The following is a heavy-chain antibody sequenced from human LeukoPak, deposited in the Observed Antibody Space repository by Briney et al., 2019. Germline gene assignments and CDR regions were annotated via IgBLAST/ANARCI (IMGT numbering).Heavy chain of an antibody. Sequence: GRSLRLSCAASGFTFTIYAVHWVRQAPGKGLEWVAVTDRNNKYYADSVKGRFTISSDNSKNTVYLQMNSLRAEDTAVYYCAKDLIAGPPDYFDYWGQGTLVTVSS. CDR2: TDRNNK. D-gene: IGHD2-21*01. V-gene: IGHV3-30-3*01. CDR1: GFTFTIYA. J-gene: IGHJ4*02. CDR3: AKDLIAGPPDYFDY.